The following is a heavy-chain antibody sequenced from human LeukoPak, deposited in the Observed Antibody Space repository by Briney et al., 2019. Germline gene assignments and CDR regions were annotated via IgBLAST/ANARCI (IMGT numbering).Heavy chain of an antibody. D-gene: IGHD3-9*01. CDR2: ISYCGTT. Sequence: SETLSLTCTVSGGSINNYYWSWIRQPPGKGLEWIGYISYCGTTKYNSSLKSRVTMSVDMSKNQFSLKLSSVIAADTAVYYCARGFDGVAGWFDPWGQGTLVTVSS. V-gene: IGHV4-59*01. CDR3: ARGFDGVAGWFDP. J-gene: IGHJ5*02. CDR1: GGSINNYY.